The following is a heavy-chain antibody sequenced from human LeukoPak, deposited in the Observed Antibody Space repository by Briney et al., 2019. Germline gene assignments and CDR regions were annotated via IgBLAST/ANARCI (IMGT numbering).Heavy chain of an antibody. CDR2: IYYSGST. D-gene: IGHD3-10*01. V-gene: IGHV4-31*03. J-gene: IGHJ6*02. CDR3: ARRKVRGVMRYYYYYGMDV. Sequence: SQTLSLTCTVSGGSISSGGYYWSWIRQHPGKGLEWIGYIYYSGSTYYNPSLKSRVTISVDTSKNQFSLKLSSVTAADTAVYYCARRKVRGVMRYYYYYGMDVWGQGTTVTVSS. CDR1: GGSISSGGYY.